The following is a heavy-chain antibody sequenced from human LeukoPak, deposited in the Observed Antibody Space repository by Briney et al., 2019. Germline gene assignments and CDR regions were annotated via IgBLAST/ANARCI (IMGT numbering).Heavy chain of an antibody. J-gene: IGHJ4*02. CDR2: ISGRGGST. V-gene: IGHV3-23*01. CDR3: ANSPIGAT. Sequence: GGSLTLSCGASGVTFSIQAMTSVRQAPGNGLEWVSAISGRGGSTYYADSVKGRFTISRDNSKNKLYLQMHSLRAEDTAVYYCANSPIGATWGQGTLVNVSS. CDR1: GVTFSIQA. D-gene: IGHD1-26*01.